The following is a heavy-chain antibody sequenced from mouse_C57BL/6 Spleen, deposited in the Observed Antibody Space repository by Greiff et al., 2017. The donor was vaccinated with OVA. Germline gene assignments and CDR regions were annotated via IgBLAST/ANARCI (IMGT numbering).Heavy chain of an antibody. D-gene: IGHD2-10*01. Sequence: VQLQQSGPELVKPGASVKISCKASGYTFTDYYMNWVKQSHGKSLEWIGDINPNNGGTSYNQKFKGKATLTVDKSSSTAYMELRSLTSEDSAVYYCARPYYDDYYAMDYWGQGTSVTVSS. J-gene: IGHJ4*01. CDR3: ARPYYDDYYAMDY. V-gene: IGHV1-26*01. CDR2: INPNNGGT. CDR1: GYTFTDYY.